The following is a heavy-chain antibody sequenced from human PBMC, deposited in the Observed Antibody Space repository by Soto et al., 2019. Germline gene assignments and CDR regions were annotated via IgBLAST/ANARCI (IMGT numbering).Heavy chain of an antibody. J-gene: IGHJ5*02. D-gene: IGHD2-15*01. V-gene: IGHV1-69*02. CDR3: ARVVSRQWFDP. CDR2: IIPILGIA. Sequence: QVQLVQSGAEVKKPGSSVKVSCKASGGTFSSYTISWVRQAPGQGLEWMGRIIPILGIANYAQKFQGRVTITADKSTSTAYMELSSLSSEDTAVYYCARVVSRQWFDPWGQGTLVTVSS. CDR1: GGTFSSYT.